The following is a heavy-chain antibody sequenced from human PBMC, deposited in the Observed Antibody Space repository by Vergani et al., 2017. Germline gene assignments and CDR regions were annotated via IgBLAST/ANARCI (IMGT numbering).Heavy chain of an antibody. Sequence: QVQLQESGPGLVKPSETLSLTCAVSGYSISSGYYWGWIRQPPGKGLEWIGSIYPSGSTYYNPSLKSRVTISVDTSKNQFSLKLSSVTAADTAVYYCARVPLRFGELQPFDPWGQGTLVTVSS. CDR2: IYPSGST. CDR1: GYSISSGYY. J-gene: IGHJ5*02. D-gene: IGHD3-10*01. V-gene: IGHV4-38-2*01. CDR3: ARVPLRFGELQPFDP.